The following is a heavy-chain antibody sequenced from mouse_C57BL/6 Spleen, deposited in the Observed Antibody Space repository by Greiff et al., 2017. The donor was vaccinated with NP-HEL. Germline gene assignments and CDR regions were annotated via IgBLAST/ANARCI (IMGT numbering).Heavy chain of an antibody. CDR2: IHPNSGST. CDR1: GYTFTSYW. CDR3: ARNSIYYSGSSYDY. V-gene: IGHV1-64*01. J-gene: IGHJ2*01. Sequence: QVQLQQPGAELVKPGASVKLSCKASGYTFTSYWMHWVKQRPGQGLEWIGMIHPNSGSTNYNEKFKSKATLTVDKSSSTAYMQLSSLTSEDSAVYYCARNSIYYSGSSYDYWGQGTTLTVSS. D-gene: IGHD1-1*01.